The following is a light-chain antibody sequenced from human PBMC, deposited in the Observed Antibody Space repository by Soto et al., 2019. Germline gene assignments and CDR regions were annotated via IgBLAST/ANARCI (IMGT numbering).Light chain of an antibody. CDR3: QQYDSYPWT. CDR2: KAS. J-gene: IGKJ1*01. CDR1: QSISSW. V-gene: IGKV1-5*03. Sequence: DIQMTQSPSTLSASVGDRVTITCRASQSISSWLAWYQQKPGKAPKLLIYKASGLESGVPSRFGGSGSGTEFTLTISSLQPDDLATYYCQQYDSYPWTFGQGTKVDIK.